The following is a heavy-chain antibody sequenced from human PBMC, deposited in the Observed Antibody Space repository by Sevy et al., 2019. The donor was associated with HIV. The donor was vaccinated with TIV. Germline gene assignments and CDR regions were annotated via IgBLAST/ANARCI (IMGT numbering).Heavy chain of an antibody. CDR3: ARFGGSSWYGVRWFDP. Sequence: GESLKISCKGSGYSFTSYWIGWVRQMPGKGLEWMGIIYSGDSDTRYSPSFQGQVTISADKSISTAYLQWSSLKASDTAMYYCARFGGSSWYGVRWFDPWGQGTLVTVSS. CDR1: GYSFTSYW. V-gene: IGHV5-51*01. CDR2: IYSGDSDT. J-gene: IGHJ5*02. D-gene: IGHD6-13*01.